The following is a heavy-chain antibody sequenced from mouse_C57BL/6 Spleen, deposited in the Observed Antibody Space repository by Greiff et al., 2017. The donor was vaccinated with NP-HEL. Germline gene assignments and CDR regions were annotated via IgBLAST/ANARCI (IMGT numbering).Heavy chain of an antibody. D-gene: IGHD1-1*01. V-gene: IGHV2-2*01. J-gene: IGHJ2*01. CDR3: ARHYYGSKDYFDY. CDR2: IWSGGST. CDR1: GFSLTSYG. Sequence: QVQLKESGPGLVQPSQSLSITCTVSGFSLTSYGVHWVRQSPGKGLEWLGVIWSGGSTDYNAAFISRLSISKDNSKSQVFFKMNSLQADDTAIYYCARHYYGSKDYFDYWGQGTTLTVSS.